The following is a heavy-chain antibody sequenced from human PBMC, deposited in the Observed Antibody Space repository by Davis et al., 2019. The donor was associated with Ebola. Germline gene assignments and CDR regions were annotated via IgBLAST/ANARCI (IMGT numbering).Heavy chain of an antibody. CDR3: ARRYSYGSFSYWYFDL. CDR1: GFTFSSYS. CDR2: ISSSSSTI. D-gene: IGHD5-18*01. V-gene: IGHV3-48*01. J-gene: IGHJ2*01. Sequence: GESLKISCAASGFTFSSYSMNWVRQAPGKGLEWVSYISSSSSTIYYADSVKGRFTISRDNAKNSLYLQMNSLRAEDTAVYYCARRYSYGSFSYWYFDLWGRGTLVTVSS.